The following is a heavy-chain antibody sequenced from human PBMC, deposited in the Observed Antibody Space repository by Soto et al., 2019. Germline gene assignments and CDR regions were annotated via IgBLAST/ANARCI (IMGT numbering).Heavy chain of an antibody. Sequence: SETLSLTCDVSGDFLTTYYWNWIRQSPGKGLEWIGYTYYNASLKSRVTISVDTSNNQFSLKLSSVTAADTAVYYCARDTGPNGYNYYYFGMDVWGQGTTVTVSS. CDR2: TY. CDR3: ARDTGPNGYNYYYFGMDV. V-gene: IGHV4-4*08. D-gene: IGHD5-18*01. J-gene: IGHJ6*02. CDR1: GDFLTTYY.